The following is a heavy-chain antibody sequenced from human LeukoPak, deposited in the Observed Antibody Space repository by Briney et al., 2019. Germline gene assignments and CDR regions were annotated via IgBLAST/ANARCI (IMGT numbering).Heavy chain of an antibody. J-gene: IGHJ3*01. V-gene: IGHV1-2*02. D-gene: IGHD4/OR15-4a*01. Sequence: ASVKVSCKASGYTFTGYYMHWVRQAPGQGLEWMGWINPNSGGTNYAQKFQGRVTLTRDTSISTAYMWLSRLRSDDTAVYYGARVWGLSGCYWGQGKMVTVSS. CDR1: GYTFTGYY. CDR2: INPNSGGT. CDR3: ARVWGLSGCY.